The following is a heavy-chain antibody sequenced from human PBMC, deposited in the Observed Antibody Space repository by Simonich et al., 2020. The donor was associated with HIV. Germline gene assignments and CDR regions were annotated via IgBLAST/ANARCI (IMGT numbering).Heavy chain of an antibody. V-gene: IGHV4-34*01. J-gene: IGHJ5*02. D-gene: IGHD1-26*01. CDR3: ARQYSGSYYAFPVGGSWFDP. CDR2: VYYGGSH. Sequence: QVQLQQWGAGLLEPSETLSLTCAVYGGSFSGYYWSWIRQPPGTGLEWIGSVYYGGSHHSNPSLKSRVTIAVDTSKNQFSLKLSSVTAADTAVYYCARQYSGSYYAFPVGGSWFDPWGQGTLVTVSS. CDR1: GGSFSGYY.